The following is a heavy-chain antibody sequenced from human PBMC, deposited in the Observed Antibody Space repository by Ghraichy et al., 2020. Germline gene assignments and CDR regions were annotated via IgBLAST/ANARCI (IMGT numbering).Heavy chain of an antibody. J-gene: IGHJ4*02. CDR3: ARGPRTGNFDY. D-gene: IGHD1-1*01. CDR2: MYSGGYA. V-gene: IGHV3-53*01. Sequence: GSLRLSCAASGFTVSSNYMSWVRQAPGKGLEWVSVMYSGGYAYYADSVKGRFTISRDNSKNTLFLQMNSLRAEDTAVYYCARGPRTGNFDYWGQGTLLTVSS. CDR1: GFTVSSNY.